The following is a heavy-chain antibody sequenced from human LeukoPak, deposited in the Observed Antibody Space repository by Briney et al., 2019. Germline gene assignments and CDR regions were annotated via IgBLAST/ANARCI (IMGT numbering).Heavy chain of an antibody. CDR2: MNPNSGNT. Sequence: ASVKVSCKASGYTFTSYDINWVRQATGQGLERMGWMNPNSGNTGYAQKFQGRVTITRNTSISTAYMELSSLRSEDTAVYYCARGMRYYDFWSGYYYFDYRGQGTLVTVSS. V-gene: IGHV1-8*03. CDR3: ARGMRYYDFWSGYYYFDY. CDR1: GYTFTSYD. D-gene: IGHD3-3*01. J-gene: IGHJ4*02.